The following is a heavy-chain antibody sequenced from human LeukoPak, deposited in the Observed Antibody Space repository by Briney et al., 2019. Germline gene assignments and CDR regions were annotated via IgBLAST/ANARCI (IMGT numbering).Heavy chain of an antibody. CDR1: GFTFSSYG. V-gene: IGHV3-30*02. D-gene: IGHD2-2*01. J-gene: IGHJ4*02. CDR2: IRYDGSNK. CDR3: AKARLWYQLLLDY. Sequence: GGSLRLSCAASGFTFSSYGMHWVRQAPGKGLEWVAFIRYDGSNKYYADSVKGRFTISRDNSKNTLYLQMNSLRAEDTAVYYCAKARLWYQLLLDYWGRGTLVTVSS.